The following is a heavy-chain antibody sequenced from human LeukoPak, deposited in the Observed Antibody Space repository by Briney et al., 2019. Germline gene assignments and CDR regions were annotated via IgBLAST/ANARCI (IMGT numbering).Heavy chain of an antibody. Sequence: GGSLRLSCAASGFTVSSNYMSWVRQAPGKGLEWVSVIYSGGSTYYADSVKGRFTISRDNSKNTLYLQMNSLRAEDTAVYYCARVRGSGSSHYYYYMDVWGKGTTVTVSS. CDR3: ARVRGSGSSHYYYYMDV. CDR1: GFTVSSNY. J-gene: IGHJ6*03. V-gene: IGHV3-53*01. CDR2: IYSGGST. D-gene: IGHD3-10*01.